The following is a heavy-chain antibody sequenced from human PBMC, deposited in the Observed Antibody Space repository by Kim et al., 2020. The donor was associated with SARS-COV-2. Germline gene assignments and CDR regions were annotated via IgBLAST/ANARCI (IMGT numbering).Heavy chain of an antibody. V-gene: IGHV3-23*01. CDR3: AKDVSHITIFGVVTRGGMDV. CDR2: ITGRDGDT. D-gene: IGHD3-3*01. J-gene: IGHJ6*02. Sequence: GGSLRLSCAASGFTFSSYVMSWVRQAPGKGLEWVSAITGRDGDTYYADSVKGRFTISRDNSKNTLSLQMNSLRAEDTAVYYCAKDVSHITIFGVVTRGGMDVWGQGTTVTVSS. CDR1: GFTFSSYV.